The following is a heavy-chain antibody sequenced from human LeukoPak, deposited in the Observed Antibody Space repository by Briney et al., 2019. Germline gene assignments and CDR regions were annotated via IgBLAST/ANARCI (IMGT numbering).Heavy chain of an antibody. CDR1: GFTFSSYA. D-gene: IGHD3-22*01. J-gene: IGHJ4*02. Sequence: GGSLRLSCAASGFTFSSYAMSWVRQALGEGLEWVSSISDGGGRTYYADSVRGRFTISRDISKNTLYLQMNSLRAEDTAVYYCAKRLDSSDYYSSFDYWGQGTLVTVSS. CDR3: AKRLDSSDYYSSFDY. V-gene: IGHV3-23*01. CDR2: ISDGGGRT.